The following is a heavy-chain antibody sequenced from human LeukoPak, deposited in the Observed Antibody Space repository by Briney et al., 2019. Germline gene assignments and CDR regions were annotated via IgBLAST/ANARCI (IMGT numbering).Heavy chain of an antibody. J-gene: IGHJ4*02. D-gene: IGHD2-21*02. Sequence: PGGSLRLSCVGSGFTFKNYWMTWVRQPPGKGLEWIGSIYYSGSTYYNPSLKSRVTISVDTSKNQVSLKMSSVTAADTAVYYCAKSDGYGLIDYWGQGTLVTVSS. CDR1: GFTFKNYW. V-gene: IGHV4-59*04. CDR3: AKSDGYGLIDY. CDR2: IYYSGST.